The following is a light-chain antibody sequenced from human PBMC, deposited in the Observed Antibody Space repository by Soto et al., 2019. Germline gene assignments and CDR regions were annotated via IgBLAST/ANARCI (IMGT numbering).Light chain of an antibody. CDR2: DAS. V-gene: IGKV1-5*01. J-gene: IGKJ1*01. CDR3: QQYSNYPRT. CDR1: ESIRTW. Sequence: DIQMTQSPSTLSASVGDRVTITCRASESIRTWLAWYQHKPGKAPKFLIYDASTLQSGVPSRFSGSGSRTEFTLTISSLQPDDFATYYSQQYSNYPRTFGQGTKVEIK.